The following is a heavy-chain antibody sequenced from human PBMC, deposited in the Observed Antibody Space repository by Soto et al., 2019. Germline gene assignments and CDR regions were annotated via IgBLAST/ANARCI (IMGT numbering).Heavy chain of an antibody. V-gene: IGHV4-59*01. D-gene: IGHD6-19*01. CDR1: GGSISSYY. J-gene: IGHJ4*02. CDR2: IYYSGST. CDR3: ATIPYSSGWYYFDY. Sequence: SETLSLTCTVSGGSISSYYWSWIRQPPGKGLEWIAYIYYSGSTNYNPSLKSRVTISVDTSKNQFSLKLSSVTAADTAVYFCATIPYSSGWYYFDYWGQGTLVTVSS.